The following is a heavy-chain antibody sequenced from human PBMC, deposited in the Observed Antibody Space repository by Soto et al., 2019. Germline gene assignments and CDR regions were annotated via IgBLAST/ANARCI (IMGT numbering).Heavy chain of an antibody. CDR2: ISPYYGNT. D-gene: IGHD3-22*01. Sequence: QVQLMQSGAEVKKPGASVMVSCKASGYNFTNYGLTWVRQAPGQGLEWMGWISPYYGNTNYAQNFRGRLTLTTETSTASAYMELRSLRADDTAVYYCARGDSIGRVYYVMDVWGQGTTVTVSS. CDR3: ARGDSIGRVYYVMDV. V-gene: IGHV1-18*01. CDR1: GYNFTNYG. J-gene: IGHJ6*02.